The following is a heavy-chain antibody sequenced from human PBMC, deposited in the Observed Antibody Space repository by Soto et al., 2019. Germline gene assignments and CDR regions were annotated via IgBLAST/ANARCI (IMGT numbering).Heavy chain of an antibody. J-gene: IGHJ6*02. V-gene: IGHV4-39*05. D-gene: IGHD2-2*01. Sequence: SETPSLTFTVSGGSISRRGYYWGWIRQPPGKGLEWIGSIYYSGSTYYNPSLKSRVTISVDTSKNQFSLKLSSVTAADTAVYYCAVPSHYYYGTDVWGQGTTVTVSS. CDR3: AVPSHYYYGTDV. CDR1: GGSISRRGYY. CDR2: IYYSGST.